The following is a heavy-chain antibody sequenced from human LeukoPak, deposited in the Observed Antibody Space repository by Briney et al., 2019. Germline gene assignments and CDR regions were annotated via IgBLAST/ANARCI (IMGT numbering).Heavy chain of an antibody. Sequence: SETLSLTCTVSGGSISSYYWSWIRQPAGEGLEWILRIYTSGSTNYNPSLKSRVTMSVDTSKNQFSRKLSSVTAADTAVYYCARDRWAARPDAFDIWGQGTMVTVSS. V-gene: IGHV4-4*07. CDR2: IYTSGST. D-gene: IGHD6-6*01. J-gene: IGHJ3*02. CDR3: ARDRWAARPDAFDI. CDR1: GGSISSYY.